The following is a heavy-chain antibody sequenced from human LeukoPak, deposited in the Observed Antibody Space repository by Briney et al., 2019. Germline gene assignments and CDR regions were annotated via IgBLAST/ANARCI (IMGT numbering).Heavy chain of an antibody. CDR1: GFTFSSYA. J-gene: IGHJ4*02. CDR3: AKDFRIGYSAHFDY. Sequence: PGGSLRLSCVASGFTFSSYAMSWVRQAPGKGLEWVSGISGSDGTTYYADSVKGRFSISRDNSKNTLYLQMDSLRGEDTAVYYCAKDFRIGYSAHFDYWGQGALVTVSS. D-gene: IGHD2-21*01. CDR2: ISGSDGTT. V-gene: IGHV3-23*01.